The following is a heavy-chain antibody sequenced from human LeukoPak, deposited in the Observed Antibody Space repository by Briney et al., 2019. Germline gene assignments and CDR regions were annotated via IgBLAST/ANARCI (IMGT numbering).Heavy chain of an antibody. CDR2: IKQDGSEK. CDR1: GFTFSSYW. CDR3: ARDLGIQLWLLPDAFDI. V-gene: IGHV3-7*01. D-gene: IGHD5-18*01. J-gene: IGHJ3*02. Sequence: GGSLRLSCAASGFTFSSYWMSWVRQVPGKGLEWVANIKQDGSEKYYVDSVKGRFTISRDNAKNSLYLQMNSLRAEDTAVYYCARDLGIQLWLLPDAFDIWGQGTMVTVSS.